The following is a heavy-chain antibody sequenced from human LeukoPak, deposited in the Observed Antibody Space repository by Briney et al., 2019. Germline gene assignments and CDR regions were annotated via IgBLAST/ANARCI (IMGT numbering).Heavy chain of an antibody. V-gene: IGHV1-69*06. Sequence: SVKVSCKASGGTFSSYAISWVRQAPGQGLEWMGGIIPIFGTANYAQKFQGRVTMTEDTSTDTAYMELSSLRSEDTAVYYCATGVLVAGPQLFDYWGQGTLVTVSS. D-gene: IGHD6-19*01. CDR1: GGTFSSYA. J-gene: IGHJ4*02. CDR3: ATGVLVAGPQLFDY. CDR2: IIPIFGTA.